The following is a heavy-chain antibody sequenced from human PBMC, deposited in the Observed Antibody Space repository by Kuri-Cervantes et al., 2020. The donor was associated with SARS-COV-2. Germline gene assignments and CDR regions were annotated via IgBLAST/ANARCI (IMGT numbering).Heavy chain of an antibody. D-gene: IGHD3-22*01. Sequence: GGSLRLSCAASGFPFSDYRMNWIRQSPGKRLEWVSCIDGYSPYIHYADSVKGRFTISRDNAKSSVFLQMNSLRAEDTAVYYCTTSMIVSAAHYFDYWGQGILVTVSS. CDR3: TTSMIVSAAHYFDY. J-gene: IGHJ4*02. CDR1: GFPFSDYR. CDR2: IDGYSPYI. V-gene: IGHV3-21*01.